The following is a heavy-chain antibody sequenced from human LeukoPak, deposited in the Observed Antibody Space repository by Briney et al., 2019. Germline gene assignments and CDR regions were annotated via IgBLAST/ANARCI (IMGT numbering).Heavy chain of an antibody. V-gene: IGHV1-69*06. CDR1: GGTFISYA. CDR2: IIPIFGTA. CDR3: ARVTIAAAGAFDY. Sequence: SVKVSCKASGGTFISYAISWVRQAPAQGLEWMGGIIPIFGTANYAQKFQGRVTITADKSTSTAYMELSSLRSEDTAVYYCARVTIAAAGAFDYWGQGTLVTVSS. D-gene: IGHD6-13*01. J-gene: IGHJ4*02.